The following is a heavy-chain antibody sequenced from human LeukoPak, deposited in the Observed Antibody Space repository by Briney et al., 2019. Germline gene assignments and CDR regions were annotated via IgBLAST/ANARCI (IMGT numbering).Heavy chain of an antibody. V-gene: IGHV3-23*01. D-gene: IGHD6-13*01. J-gene: IGHJ3*02. Sequence: PGGSLRLSCVASGFIFSSYAMSWVRQAPGKGLEWVSTINTNGINTYYADSVQGRFTISRDGSKNTLYLQMNSLRAEDTAVYSCTLGPKYTSTWPGGGDAFDIWGQGTMVIVSS. CDR3: TLGPKYTSTWPGGGDAFDI. CDR1: GFIFSSYA. CDR2: INTNGINT.